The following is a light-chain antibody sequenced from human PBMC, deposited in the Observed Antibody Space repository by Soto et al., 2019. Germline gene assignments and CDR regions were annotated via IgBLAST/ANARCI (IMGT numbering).Light chain of an antibody. J-gene: IGLJ3*02. V-gene: IGLV2-8*01. Sequence: QSALTQPPSASGSPGQSVTISCTGTSSDVGGYNYVSWYQQHQGKAPKLMIYEVSKRPSGVPYRFSGSKSGNTASLTVSVLQAEDEADYYCSSYAGSNLWVFGGGTKLTV. CDR1: SSDVGGYNY. CDR3: SSYAGSNLWV. CDR2: EVS.